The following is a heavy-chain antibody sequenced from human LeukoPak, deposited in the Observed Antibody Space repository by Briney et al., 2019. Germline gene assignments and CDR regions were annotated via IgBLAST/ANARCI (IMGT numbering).Heavy chain of an antibody. CDR2: IYYSGST. D-gene: IGHD1-26*01. CDR1: GGSFSGYY. J-gene: IGHJ3*02. CDR3: ARDQWELPFDAFDI. Sequence: SETLSLTCAVYGGSFSGYYWSWIRQPPGKGLEWIGSIYYSGSTYYNPSLKSRVTISVDASKNQFSLKLSSVTAADTAVYYCARDQWELPFDAFDIWGQGTMVTVSS. V-gene: IGHV4-34*01.